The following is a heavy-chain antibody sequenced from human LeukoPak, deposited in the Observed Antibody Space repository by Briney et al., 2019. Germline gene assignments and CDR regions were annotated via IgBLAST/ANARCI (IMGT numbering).Heavy chain of an antibody. J-gene: IGHJ4*02. CDR1: GGSFSGYY. CDR3: ARGSMVRGVMGFDY. V-gene: IGHV4-34*01. CDR2: INHSGST. D-gene: IGHD3-10*01. Sequence: SETLSLTRAVYGGSFSGYYWSWIRQPPGKGLEWIGEINHSGSTNYNPSLKSRVTISVDTSKNQFSLKLSSVTAADTAVYYCARGSMVRGVMGFDYWGQGTLVTVSS.